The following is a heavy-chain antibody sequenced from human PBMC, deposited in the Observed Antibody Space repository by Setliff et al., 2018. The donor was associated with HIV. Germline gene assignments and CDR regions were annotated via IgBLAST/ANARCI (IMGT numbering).Heavy chain of an antibody. J-gene: IGHJ5*02. CDR2: IYHSGHT. CDR3: ARGRAAAVGRLWFDP. Sequence: SETLSLTCTVSGGSISSTNWWNWVRQPPGKGLEWIGEIYHSGHTNYNPSLKSRVTISVAMSKNQFSLQLSSVTAADTAVYYCARGRAAAVGRLWFDPWGQGTLVTVSS. V-gene: IGHV4-4*02. CDR1: GGSISSTNW. D-gene: IGHD6-13*01.